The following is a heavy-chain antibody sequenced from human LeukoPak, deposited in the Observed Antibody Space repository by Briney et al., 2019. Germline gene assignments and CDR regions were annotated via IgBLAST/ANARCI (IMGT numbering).Heavy chain of an antibody. CDR2: VIPIFGTA. CDR3: ARGSLWFGELLYPGYFDY. Sequence: SVKVSCKASGGTFSSYAISWVRQAPGQGLEWMGGVIPIFGTANYAQKFQGRVTMTRDTSISTAYMELSRLRSDDTAVYYCARGSLWFGELLYPGYFDYWGQGTLVTVSS. V-gene: IGHV1-69*05. J-gene: IGHJ4*02. CDR1: GGTFSSYA. D-gene: IGHD3-10*01.